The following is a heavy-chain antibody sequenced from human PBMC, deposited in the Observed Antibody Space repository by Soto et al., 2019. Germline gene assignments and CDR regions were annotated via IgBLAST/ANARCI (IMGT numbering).Heavy chain of an antibody. V-gene: IGHV4-59*01. CDR2: IYYSGST. CDR3: AGRASRYYNDRSGYFDY. D-gene: IGHD3-22*01. Sequence: PSETLSLTCTVSGGSISSYFWSWIRQPPGKGLEWIGYIYYSGSTNYNPSLKSRVTISVDTSKNQFSLKLSSVTAADTAVYYCAGRASRYYNDRSGYFDYWGQGTLVTVS. CDR1: GGSISSYF. J-gene: IGHJ4*02.